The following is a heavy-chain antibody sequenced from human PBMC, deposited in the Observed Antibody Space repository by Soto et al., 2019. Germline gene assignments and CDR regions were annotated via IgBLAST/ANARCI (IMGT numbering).Heavy chain of an antibody. Sequence: QVQLVQSGAQVKKPGASAKVSCKASGYTFNNYDINWLRQATGQGLEWMGWMNPHSGNTGFAQTFQGRLTMTRNTSINTAYKELSSLRSDDTAVYFCARGLGVGEVKTWFDSWGQGSRVTVSS. CDR3: ARGLGVGEVKTWFDS. CDR1: GYTFNNYD. V-gene: IGHV1-8*01. D-gene: IGHD3-10*01. J-gene: IGHJ5*01. CDR2: MNPHSGNT.